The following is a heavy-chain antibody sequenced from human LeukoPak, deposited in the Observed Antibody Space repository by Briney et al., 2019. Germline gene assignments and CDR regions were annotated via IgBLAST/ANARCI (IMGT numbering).Heavy chain of an antibody. J-gene: IGHJ4*02. CDR1: GFTFSTYS. CDR2: ISDSSAM. V-gene: IGHV3-48*01. CDR3: ARDGGYSGYDADC. D-gene: IGHD5-12*01. Sequence: GGSLRLSCAASGFTFSTYSMKWVRQALGKGLEWVSYISDSSAMYYADSVRGRFTISRENDKNPLSLQMNSLRAEDTAVYYCARDGGYSGYDADCWGQGTLVTVSS.